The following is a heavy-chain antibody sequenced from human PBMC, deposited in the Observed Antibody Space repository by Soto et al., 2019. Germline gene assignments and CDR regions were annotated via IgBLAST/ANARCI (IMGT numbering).Heavy chain of an antibody. V-gene: IGHV6-1*01. CDR2: TYYRSKWYR. CDR3: ARAGGSGSYDS. CDR1: GGSVSSNSAA. J-gene: IGHJ4*02. Sequence: PSQTLSLTCAISGGSVSSNSAAWSWIRQSPSRGLEWLGRTYYRSKWYREYAVSVKSRMTINSDTSKNQFSLQLSSVSPEDTAVYYCARAGGSGSYDSWGQGTLVTVS. D-gene: IGHD3-10*01.